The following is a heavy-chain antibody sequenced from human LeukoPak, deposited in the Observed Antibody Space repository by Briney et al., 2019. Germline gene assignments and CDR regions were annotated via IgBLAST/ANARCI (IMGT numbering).Heavy chain of an antibody. Sequence: GGSLRLSCAASGFTFSSYWMHWVRQAPGKGLVWVSRINSDGSSTTYADSVKGRFTISRDNSKNTLYLQLNSLRAEDTAVYYCAKDAGGNPTYFDYWGQGTLVTVSS. CDR1: GFTFSSYW. CDR3: AKDAGGNPTYFDY. D-gene: IGHD4-23*01. CDR2: INSDGSST. V-gene: IGHV3-74*01. J-gene: IGHJ4*02.